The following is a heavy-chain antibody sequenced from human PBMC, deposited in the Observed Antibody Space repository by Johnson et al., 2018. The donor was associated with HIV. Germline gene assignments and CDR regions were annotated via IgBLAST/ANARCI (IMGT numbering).Heavy chain of an antibody. Sequence: QVQLVESGGGLVKPGGSLRLSCAGSGFTFSDHYMSWVRQAPGKGLEWVAVISYDGSNKYYADSVKGRFTISRDNSKNTLYLQMNSLRAEDTAVYYCARDRVWFGELYAFDMWGQGTMVTVSS. CDR3: ARDRVWFGELYAFDM. V-gene: IGHV3-30-3*01. J-gene: IGHJ3*02. CDR2: ISYDGSNK. CDR1: GFTFSDHY. D-gene: IGHD3-10*01.